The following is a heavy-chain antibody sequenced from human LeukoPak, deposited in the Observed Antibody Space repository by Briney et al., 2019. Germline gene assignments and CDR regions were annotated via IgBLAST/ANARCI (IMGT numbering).Heavy chain of an antibody. CDR2: IHPNGRDT. Sequence: PAASVKVSCKASGYTFIDHHILWVRQAPGQGLEWMGWIHPNGRDTQYAQKFQDRMTMTTDTSITTAYMELHSVTSDDTAVYYCSAHYGPGPVWGQGTLITASS. V-gene: IGHV1-2*02. CDR1: GYTFIDHH. D-gene: IGHD3-10*01. CDR3: SAHYGPGPV. J-gene: IGHJ4*02.